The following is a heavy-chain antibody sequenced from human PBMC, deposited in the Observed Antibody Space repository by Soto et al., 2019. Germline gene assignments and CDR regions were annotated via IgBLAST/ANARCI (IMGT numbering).Heavy chain of an antibody. J-gene: IGHJ6*02. V-gene: IGHV4-34*01. D-gene: IGHD6-13*01. Sequence: PLVTLSLPCAVYCGSFSGYYCSWISKTTGKGLEWIGEINHSGSTNYNPSLKSRVTISVDTSKNTLYLQMNSLRAEDTAVYYCARDGPGEAAAEHYYYGMDVWGQGTTVTVSS. CDR1: CGSFSGYY. CDR3: ARDGPGEAAAEHYYYGMDV. CDR2: INHSGST.